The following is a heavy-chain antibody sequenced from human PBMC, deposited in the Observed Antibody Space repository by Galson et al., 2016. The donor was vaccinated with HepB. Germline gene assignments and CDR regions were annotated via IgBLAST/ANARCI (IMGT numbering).Heavy chain of an antibody. CDR2: IKPDGSEK. CDR3: TRDGTLRPLGY. J-gene: IGHJ4*02. D-gene: IGHD3-22*01. V-gene: IGHV3-7*03. CDR1: GFSFGSYW. Sequence: SLRLSCAGSGFSFGSYWMSWVRQSPGKGLEWMANIKPDGSEKYYVDSVEGRFTISRDNAKNSLYLQMNSLRAEDTALYYCTRDGTLRPLGYWGQGTLVTVSS.